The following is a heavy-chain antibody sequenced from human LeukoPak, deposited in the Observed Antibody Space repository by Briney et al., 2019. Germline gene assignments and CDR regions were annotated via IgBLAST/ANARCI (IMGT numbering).Heavy chain of an antibody. Sequence: GRSLRLSCAASGFIFDDYAMYWVRQAPGKGLEWVSDINWISDDRDYAESVKGRFTISRDSAKNSLYLVMNSLRVEDTALYYCAKETTHGYFDYWGQGTLVTVSS. D-gene: IGHD1/OR15-1a*01. CDR1: GFIFDDYA. CDR2: INWISDDR. V-gene: IGHV3-9*01. CDR3: AKETTHGYFDY. J-gene: IGHJ4*02.